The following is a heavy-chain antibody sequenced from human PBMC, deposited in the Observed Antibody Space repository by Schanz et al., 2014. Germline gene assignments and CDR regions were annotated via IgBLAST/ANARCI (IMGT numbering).Heavy chain of an antibody. CDR1: GFTFRSYG. D-gene: IGHD3-10*01. CDR2: ISYDGSSK. Sequence: VHLLESGGGLVQPGRSLRLSCAASGFTFRSYGMHWVRQAPGKGLEWVALISYDGSSKNHADSVQGRFTISRDNSKNALYLQMDSLRAEDTAVYCCARGIITMVRGGDVGAFDIWGQGTMXTVSS. J-gene: IGHJ3*02. V-gene: IGHV3-33*01. CDR3: ARGIITMVRGGDVGAFDI.